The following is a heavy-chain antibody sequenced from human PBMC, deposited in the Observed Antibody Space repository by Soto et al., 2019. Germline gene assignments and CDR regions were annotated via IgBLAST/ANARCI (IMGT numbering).Heavy chain of an antibody. CDR1: GFTLNSFF. J-gene: IGHJ4*02. D-gene: IGHD3-22*01. CDR2: INNDGSST. V-gene: IGHV3-74*01. Sequence: PGGFLRLSCAASGFTLNSFFMHWVRQAPGKGLMWVSRINNDGSSTTYADSVKGRFTISRDNAKNTLYLQMNSLRADDTAVYFCVRDQDSRGYSVFNHWGQGAQVTVSS. CDR3: VRDQDSRGYSVFNH.